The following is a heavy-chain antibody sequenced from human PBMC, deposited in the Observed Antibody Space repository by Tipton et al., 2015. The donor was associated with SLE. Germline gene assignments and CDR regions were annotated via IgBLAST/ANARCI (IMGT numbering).Heavy chain of an antibody. D-gene: IGHD2-2*01. J-gene: IGHJ2*01. CDR1: GGSISLYY. CDR3: ASPGESCSGPSCYDWYFDL. CDR2: IYYSGSA. Sequence: LRLSCTVSGGSISLYYWSWIRQPPEKGLEWIGHIYYSGSADYNPSLKSRVTISVDTSKNQFSLRLSSVTAADTAVYYCASPGESCSGPSCYDWYFDLWGRGTLVTVSS. V-gene: IGHV4-59*01.